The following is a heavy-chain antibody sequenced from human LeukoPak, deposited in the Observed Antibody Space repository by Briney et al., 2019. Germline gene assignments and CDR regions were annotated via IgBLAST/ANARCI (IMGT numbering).Heavy chain of an antibody. CDR2: ISGSGGST. Sequence: GGSLRLSCAASGFTFSSYAMSWVRQAPGKGLEWVSAISGSGGSTYYADSVKGRFTISRDNSKNTLYLQMNSLRAEDTAVYCCAKDQVPYYYDSSGYLFDYWGQGTLVTVSS. V-gene: IGHV3-23*01. D-gene: IGHD3-22*01. CDR1: GFTFSSYA. J-gene: IGHJ4*02. CDR3: AKDQVPYYYDSSGYLFDY.